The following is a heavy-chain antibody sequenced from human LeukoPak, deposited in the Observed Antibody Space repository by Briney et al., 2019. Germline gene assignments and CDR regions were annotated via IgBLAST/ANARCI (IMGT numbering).Heavy chain of an antibody. CDR3: AKDGGYFVVVPAAMWFDP. Sequence: PGGSLRLSCAASGFTFSSYAMSWVRQAPGKGLEWVSAISGSGGSTYYADPVKGRFTISRDNSKNTLYLQMNSLRAEDTAVYYCAKDGGYFVVVPAAMWFDPWGQGTLVTVSS. D-gene: IGHD2-2*01. V-gene: IGHV3-23*01. J-gene: IGHJ5*02. CDR1: GFTFSSYA. CDR2: ISGSGGST.